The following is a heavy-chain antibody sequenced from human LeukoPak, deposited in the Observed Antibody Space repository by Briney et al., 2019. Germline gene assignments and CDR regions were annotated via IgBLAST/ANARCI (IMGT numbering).Heavy chain of an antibody. CDR3: ARVGATKGYYFDY. J-gene: IGHJ4*02. D-gene: IGHD1-26*01. V-gene: IGHV1-8*03. Sequence: ASVKVSCKASGYTFTRYDINWVRQAAGQGLEWMGWMNPNSGNTGYAQKFQGRVTITRNTSISTAYMELSSLRSEDTAVYYCARVGATKGYYFDYWGQGTLVTVSS. CDR2: MNPNSGNT. CDR1: GYTFTRYD.